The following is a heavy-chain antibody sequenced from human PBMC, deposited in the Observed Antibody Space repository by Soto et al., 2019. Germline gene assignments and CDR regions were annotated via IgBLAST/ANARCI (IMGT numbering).Heavy chain of an antibody. Sequence: GASVNVSCKASGYTFTIYGISWVRQAPGQGLEWMGWISAYNGNTNYAQKLQGRVTMTTDTSTSTAYMELRSLRSDDTAVYYCARDYRSNWNDHRRAGSYYGMDVWGQGTTVTVSS. CDR3: ARDYRSNWNDHRRAGSYYGMDV. J-gene: IGHJ6*02. CDR1: GYTFTIYG. D-gene: IGHD1-1*01. V-gene: IGHV1-18*01. CDR2: ISAYNGNT.